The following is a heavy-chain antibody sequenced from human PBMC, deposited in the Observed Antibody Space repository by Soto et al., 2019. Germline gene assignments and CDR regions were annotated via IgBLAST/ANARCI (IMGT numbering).Heavy chain of an antibody. V-gene: IGHV3-30-3*01. Sequence: GGSLRLSCAASGFTFSSYAMHWVRQAPGKGLEWVAVISYDGSNKYYADSVKGRFTISRDNSKNTLYLQMNSLRAEDTAVYYCARDYYESSGPKAFDIWGQGTMVTVSS. CDR3: ARDYYESSGPKAFDI. J-gene: IGHJ3*02. CDR2: ISYDGSNK. D-gene: IGHD3-22*01. CDR1: GFTFSSYA.